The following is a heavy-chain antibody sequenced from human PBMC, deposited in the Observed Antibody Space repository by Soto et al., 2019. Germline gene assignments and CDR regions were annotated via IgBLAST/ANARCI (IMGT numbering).Heavy chain of an antibody. D-gene: IGHD3-10*01. Sequence: QVQLQESGPGLVKPSGTLSLTCAVSSGSISSSNWWSWVRQPPGKGLEWIGEIYHSGSTNYNPSLKSRVTISVDKSKNQFSLKLSSVTAADTAVYYCARLGGFGEGYYYYYYMDVWGKGITVTVSS. CDR3: ARLGGFGEGYYYYYYMDV. J-gene: IGHJ6*03. V-gene: IGHV4-4*02. CDR1: SGSISSSNW. CDR2: IYHSGST.